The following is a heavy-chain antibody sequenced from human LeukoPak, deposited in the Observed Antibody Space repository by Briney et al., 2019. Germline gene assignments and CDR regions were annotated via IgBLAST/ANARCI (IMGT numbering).Heavy chain of an antibody. CDR3: GSRLDIAGSIEETGVYGMDG. Sequence: GGSLRLSCTASGFTFSGYPMHWVRQAPGKGLEYVSGITSNGDRTNYANSVRGRFTVSRDNSKNTLYLQMDSLRPEDMAVYYCGSRLDIAGSIEETGVYGMDGWGQGTTVTVSS. V-gene: IGHV3-64*01. J-gene: IGHJ6*02. CDR2: ITSNGDRT. D-gene: IGHD1-20*01. CDR1: GFTFSGYP.